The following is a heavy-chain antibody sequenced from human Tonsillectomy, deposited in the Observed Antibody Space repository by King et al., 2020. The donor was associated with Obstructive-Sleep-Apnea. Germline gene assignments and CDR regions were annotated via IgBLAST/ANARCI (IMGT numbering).Heavy chain of an antibody. Sequence: QLVQSGAEVKKPGASVKVSCKASGYTFTSYYMHWVRQTPGQGLEGMGIINPSGCSTSYAQKFQGRDNITRDTSTSTVYMELSSLRSEDTAVYYCARGWIGDTAMVPDYWGQGSLVTVSS. CDR2: INPSGCST. J-gene: IGHJ4*02. D-gene: IGHD5-18*01. V-gene: IGHV1-46*01. CDR3: ARGWIGDTAMVPDY. CDR1: GYTFTSYY.